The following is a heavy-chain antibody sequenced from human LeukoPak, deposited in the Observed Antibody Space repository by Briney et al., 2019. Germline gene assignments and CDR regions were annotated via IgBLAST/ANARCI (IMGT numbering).Heavy chain of an antibody. J-gene: IGHJ4*02. CDR3: ARGFWSRYYDY. CDR1: GYSISSAYY. D-gene: IGHD2-8*02. Sequence: PSETLSLTCTVSGYSISSAYYRGWIRQSPGKGLEWIGSFHYSGSTSYNPSLKSRVTISVDSSKNQFSLRLSSVTAADTAVYYCARGFWSRYYDYWGQGTLVTVSS. V-gene: IGHV4-38-2*02. CDR2: FHYSGST.